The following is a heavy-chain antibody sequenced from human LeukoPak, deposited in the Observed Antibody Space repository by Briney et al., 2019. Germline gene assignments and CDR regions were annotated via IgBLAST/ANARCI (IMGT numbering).Heavy chain of an antibody. CDR1: GFTVSSNY. CDR2: IYSGGST. J-gene: IGHJ4*02. V-gene: IGHV3-53*04. Sequence: PGGSLRLSCAASGFTVSSNYMSWVRQAPGKGLEWVSVIYSGGSTYYADSVKGRFIISRHNSKNTLYLQMNSLRAEDTAVYYCARGYYDILTGYYPLGYWGQGTLVTVSS. D-gene: IGHD3-9*01. CDR3: ARGYYDILTGYYPLGY.